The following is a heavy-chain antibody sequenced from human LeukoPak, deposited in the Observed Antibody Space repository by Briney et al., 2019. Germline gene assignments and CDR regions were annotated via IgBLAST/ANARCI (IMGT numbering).Heavy chain of an antibody. CDR1: GFTFSSYA. CDR2: ISYDGSNK. Sequence: GGSLRLSCAASGFTFSSYAMHWVRQAPGKGLEWVAVISYDGSNKYYADSVKGRFTISRDNSKNTLYLQMNSLRAEDTAVYYCAKVSIAVADETDYWGQGTLVTVSS. J-gene: IGHJ4*02. V-gene: IGHV3-30-3*01. CDR3: AKVSIAVADETDY. D-gene: IGHD6-19*01.